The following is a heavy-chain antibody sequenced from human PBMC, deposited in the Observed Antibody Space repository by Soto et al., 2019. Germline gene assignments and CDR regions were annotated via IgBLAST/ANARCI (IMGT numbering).Heavy chain of an antibody. CDR3: ARVPGNKHSRGDF. CDR1: GYTFTHYF. D-gene: IGHD3-16*01. Sequence: QVRLMQSGPEVRRPGASVTVSCKASGYTFTHYFIHWARRAPGRGLEWMGYINPKSGDTHYSQTFRGRVSMTRDTSTDTANMGLSSLKSDDTAVYFCARVPGNKHSRGDFWGQGTPITVSS. J-gene: IGHJ4*02. CDR2: INPKSGDT. V-gene: IGHV1-2*02.